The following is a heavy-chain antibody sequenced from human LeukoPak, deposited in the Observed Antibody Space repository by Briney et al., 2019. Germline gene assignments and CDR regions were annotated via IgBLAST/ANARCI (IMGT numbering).Heavy chain of an antibody. CDR2: ISSSSSYI. CDR3: ARQTYYDSSGYYSPY. D-gene: IGHD3-22*01. J-gene: IGHJ4*02. CDR1: GFTFSSYS. V-gene: IGHV3-21*01. Sequence: GGSLRLPCAASGFTFSSYSMNWVRQAPGKGLEWVSSISSSSSYIYYADSVKGRFTISRDNAKNSLYLQMNSLRAEDTAVYYCARQTYYDSSGYYSPYWGQGTLVTVSS.